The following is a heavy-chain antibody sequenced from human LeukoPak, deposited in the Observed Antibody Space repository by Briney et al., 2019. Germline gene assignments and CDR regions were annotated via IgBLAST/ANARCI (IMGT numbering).Heavy chain of an antibody. D-gene: IGHD2-15*01. J-gene: IGHJ6*03. CDR2: INPSGGST. V-gene: IGHV1-46*01. Sequence: ASVKVSCKASGYTFTSYYMHWVRQAPGQGLEWMGIINPSGGSTSYAQKFQGRVTMTRDMSTSTIYMELSSLRSEDTAVYYCARDKGGVVVVAARSPPSYMDVWGKGTTVTVSS. CDR1: GYTFTSYY. CDR3: ARDKGGVVVVAARSPPSYMDV.